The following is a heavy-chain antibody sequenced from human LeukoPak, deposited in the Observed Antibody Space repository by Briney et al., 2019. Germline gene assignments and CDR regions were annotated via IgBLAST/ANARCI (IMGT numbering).Heavy chain of an antibody. CDR1: GYTFTGYY. J-gene: IGHJ1*01. CDR3: ARIAGGAARPRYFQH. CDR2: INPNRGGT. D-gene: IGHD6-6*01. V-gene: IGHV1-2*02. Sequence: ASVKVSCKASGYTFTGYYMHWVRQAPGQGLEWMGWINPNRGGTNYAQKFQGRVTMTRDTSISTAYMELSRLRSDDTAVYYCARIAGGAARPRYFQHWGQGTLVTVSS.